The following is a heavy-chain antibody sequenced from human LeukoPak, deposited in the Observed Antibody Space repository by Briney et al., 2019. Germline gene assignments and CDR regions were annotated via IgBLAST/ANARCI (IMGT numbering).Heavy chain of an antibody. Sequence: KPSETLSLTCTVSGGSIRSYYWSWIRQPPGKGLEWIGYIYYSGSTNYNPSLKSRVTISVDTSKNQFSLKLSSVTAADTAVYYCAREFSGYYDYWGQGTLVTVSS. D-gene: IGHD3-22*01. CDR2: IYYSGST. CDR3: AREFSGYYDY. J-gene: IGHJ4*02. V-gene: IGHV4-59*01. CDR1: GGSIRSYY.